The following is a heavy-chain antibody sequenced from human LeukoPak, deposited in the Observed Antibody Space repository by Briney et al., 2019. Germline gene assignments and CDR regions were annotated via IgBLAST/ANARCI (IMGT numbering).Heavy chain of an antibody. CDR2: LYSSGSA. D-gene: IGHD5-18*01. J-gene: IGHJ4*02. CDR3: AGRKDTAMAYDS. V-gene: IGHV4-59*08. Sequence: SETLSLTCTVSGGSISTYYWSWIRQPPGKGLEWIGYLYSSGSANYNPSLKSRVTMSIDTSKNQFSLQLTSVTAADTAVNYCAGRKDTAMAYDSWGQGTLVTVSS. CDR1: GGSISTYY.